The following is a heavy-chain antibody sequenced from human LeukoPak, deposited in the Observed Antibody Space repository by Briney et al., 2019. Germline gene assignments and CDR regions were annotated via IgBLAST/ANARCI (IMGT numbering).Heavy chain of an antibody. CDR1: GLTFSSYV. CDR2: ISGSGGST. Sequence: GGSLRLSCAASGLTFSSYVMSWVRQAAGQGRKGVSAISGSGGSTYYADSVKGRFTISRDNNKNTLYLEMNRLRAEDTAVYCCAKERDTNIVVVIKGSVDYWGQGTLVTVSS. D-gene: IGHD3-22*01. V-gene: IGHV3-23*01. CDR3: AKERDTNIVVVIKGSVDY. J-gene: IGHJ4*02.